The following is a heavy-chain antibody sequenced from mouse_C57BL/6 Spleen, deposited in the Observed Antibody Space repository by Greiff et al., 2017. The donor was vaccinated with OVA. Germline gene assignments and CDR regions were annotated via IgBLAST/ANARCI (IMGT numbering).Heavy chain of an antibody. CDR2: IDPSDSYT. CDR1: GYTFTSYW. D-gene: IGHD1-1*02. CDR3: ARRLWSNYFVY. J-gene: IGHJ2*01. Sequence: QVQLQQPGAELVMPGASVKLSCKASGYTFTSYWMHWVKQRPGQGLEWIGEIDPSDSYTNYNQKFKGKSTLTVDKSSSTAYMQLSSLTSEDSAVYYCARRLWSNYFVYWGQGTTLTVSS. V-gene: IGHV1-69*01.